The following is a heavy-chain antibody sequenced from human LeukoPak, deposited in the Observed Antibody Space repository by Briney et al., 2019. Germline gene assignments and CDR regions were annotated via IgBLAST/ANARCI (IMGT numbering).Heavy chain of an antibody. Sequence: ASVKVSCKVSGYTLTELSMHWVRQAPGKGLEWMGGFDPEDGETIYAQKFQGRVTMTEDTSTDTAYMELSSLRSEDTAVYYCATGNCSSTSCYRSYYYTDVWGKGTTVTVSS. CDR1: GYTLTELS. CDR3: ATGNCSSTSCYRSYYYTDV. J-gene: IGHJ6*03. V-gene: IGHV1-24*01. D-gene: IGHD2-2*01. CDR2: FDPEDGET.